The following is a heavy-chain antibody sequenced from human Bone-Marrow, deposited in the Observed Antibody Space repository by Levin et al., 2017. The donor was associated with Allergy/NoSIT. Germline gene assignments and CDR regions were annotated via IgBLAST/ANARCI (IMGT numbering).Heavy chain of an antibody. CDR1: TFNFRTYS. J-gene: IGHJ4*02. V-gene: IGHV3-21*01. CDR2: ISGSSSYI. D-gene: IGHD1-1*01. CDR3: VGGGVGGTYPFDS. Sequence: GSLRLSCAVSTFNFRTYSMNWVRQAPGKGLEWVSAISGSSSYIDYADSVRGRFTISRDNANNSLYLQMSGLRADDTAVYYCVGGGVGGTYPFDSWGQGTLVTVSS.